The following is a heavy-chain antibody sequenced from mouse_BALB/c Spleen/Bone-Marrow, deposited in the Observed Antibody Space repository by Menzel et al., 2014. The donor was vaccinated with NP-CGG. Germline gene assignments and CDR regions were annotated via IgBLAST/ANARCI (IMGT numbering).Heavy chain of an antibody. J-gene: IGHJ1*01. CDR2: IAPGSGST. V-gene: IGHV1S41*01. Sequence: DLVKPGASVKLSCKASGYTFTSYWINWIKQRPGQGLEWIGRIAPGSGSTYYNEMFKGKATLTVDTSSSTAYIQHSSLSSEDSAVYFCARRYFDVWGAGTTVTVSS. CDR1: GYTFTSYW. CDR3: ARRYFDV.